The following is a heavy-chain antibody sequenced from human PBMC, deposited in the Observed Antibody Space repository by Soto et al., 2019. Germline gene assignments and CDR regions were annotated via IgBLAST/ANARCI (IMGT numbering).Heavy chain of an antibody. Sequence: SCKASGFTFTSSAVQWVRQARGQRLEWIGWIVVGSGNTNYAQKFQERVTITRDMSTSTAYMELSSLRSEDTAVYYCAADDPILSYYYGMDVWGQGTTVTVSS. V-gene: IGHV1-58*01. CDR2: IVVGSGNT. D-gene: IGHD2-21*01. CDR1: GFTFTSSA. J-gene: IGHJ6*02. CDR3: AADDPILSYYYGMDV.